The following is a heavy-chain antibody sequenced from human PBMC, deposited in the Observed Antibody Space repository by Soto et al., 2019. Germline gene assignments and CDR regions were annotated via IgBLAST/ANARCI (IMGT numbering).Heavy chain of an antibody. Sequence: PSETLSLTCAVYGGSFSGYYWSWIRQPPGKGLEWIGEINHSGSTNYNPSLKSRVTISVDTSKNQFSLKLSSVTAADTAVYYCARGWQNYYYYYYMDVWGKGTTVTVSS. J-gene: IGHJ6*03. CDR2: INHSGST. CDR3: ARGWQNYYYYYYMDV. V-gene: IGHV4-34*01. CDR1: GGSFSGYY.